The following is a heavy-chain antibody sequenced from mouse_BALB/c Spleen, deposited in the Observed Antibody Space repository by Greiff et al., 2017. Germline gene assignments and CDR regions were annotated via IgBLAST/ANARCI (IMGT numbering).Heavy chain of an antibody. Sequence: QVQLQQSGPELVKPGASVRISCKASGYTFTSYYIHWVKQRPGQGLEWIGWIYPGNVNTKYNEKFKGKATLTADKSSSTAYMQLSSLTSEDSAVYFCARWGGNYYFDYWGQGTTLTVAS. CDR1: GYTFTSYY. CDR2: IYPGNVNT. J-gene: IGHJ2*01. V-gene: IGHV1S56*01. D-gene: IGHD2-1*01. CDR3: ARWGGNYYFDY.